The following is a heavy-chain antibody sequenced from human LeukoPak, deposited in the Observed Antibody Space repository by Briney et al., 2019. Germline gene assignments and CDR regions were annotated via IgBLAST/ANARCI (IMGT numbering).Heavy chain of an antibody. V-gene: IGHV1-2*02. Sequence: ASVKVSCKASGYTFTGYYMHWVRQAPGQGLEWMGWINPNSGGTNYAQKFQGRVTMTRDTSISTAYMELSRLRSDDTAVYYCSESSPTVDAFDIWGQGTMVTVSS. D-gene: IGHD6-13*01. CDR2: INPNSGGT. CDR1: GYTFTGYY. CDR3: SESSPTVDAFDI. J-gene: IGHJ3*02.